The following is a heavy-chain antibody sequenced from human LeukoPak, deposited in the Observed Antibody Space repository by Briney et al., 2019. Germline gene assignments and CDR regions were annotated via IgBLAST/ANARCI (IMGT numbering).Heavy chain of an antibody. CDR3: AKESYYDFWSGSFDY. J-gene: IGHJ4*02. D-gene: IGHD3-3*01. CDR1: GFTFSSYS. CDR2: ITASGTAM. V-gene: IGHV3-48*01. Sequence: GGSLRLSCAASGFTFSSYSMNWVRQAPGKGLEWVSHITASGTAMFYADSVKGRFTISRDNAKNSLYLQTNSLRAEDTAVYYCAKESYYDFWSGSFDYWGQGTLVTVSS.